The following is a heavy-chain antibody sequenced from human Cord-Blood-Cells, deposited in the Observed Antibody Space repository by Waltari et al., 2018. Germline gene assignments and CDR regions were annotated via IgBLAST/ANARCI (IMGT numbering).Heavy chain of an antibody. CDR2: IKSKTDGGTT. V-gene: IGHV3-15*01. CDR3: TTDVATRSSYDY. D-gene: IGHD5-12*01. Sequence: EVQLVESGGGLVKPGGSLRLSCAASGFTFSTAWMSWVRQAPGKGLEWVGRIKSKTDGGTTDYAAPVKGRFTISRDDSKNTLYLQMNSLKTEDTAVYYCTTDVATRSSYDYWGQGTLVTVSS. CDR1: GFTFSTAW. J-gene: IGHJ4*02.